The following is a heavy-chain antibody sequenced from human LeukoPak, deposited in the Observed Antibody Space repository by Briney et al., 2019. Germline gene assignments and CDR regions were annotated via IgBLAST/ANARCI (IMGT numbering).Heavy chain of an antibody. V-gene: IGHV3-33*06. D-gene: IGHD4-17*01. CDR2: IWHDGSHS. CDR1: GFSFMNYG. CDR3: AKDNEAYGDSYFDS. J-gene: IGHJ4*02. Sequence: GGSLRLSCAASGFSFMNYGFHWVRQAPGKGLEWVAVIWHDGSHSYYSDPVKGRFTISRDNAKNMVSLHMDSLRVEDTAIYYCAKDNEAYGDSYFDSWGQGTLVAVSS.